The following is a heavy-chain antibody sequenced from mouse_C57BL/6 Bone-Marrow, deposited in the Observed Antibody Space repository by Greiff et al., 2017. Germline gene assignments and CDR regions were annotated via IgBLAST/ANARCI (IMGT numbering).Heavy chain of an antibody. CDR3: AREEYYGSSSAGFAY. CDR1: GYTFTSYW. V-gene: IGHV1-50*01. J-gene: IGHJ3*01. CDR2: IDPSDSYT. D-gene: IGHD1-1*01. Sequence: VQLQQPGAELVKPGASVKLSCKASGYTFTSYWMQWVKQRPGQGLEWIGEIDPSDSYTNYNQKFKGKATLTVDTSSSTAYMQLSSLTSEDSAVYYWAREEYYGSSSAGFAYGGQGTLVTVSA.